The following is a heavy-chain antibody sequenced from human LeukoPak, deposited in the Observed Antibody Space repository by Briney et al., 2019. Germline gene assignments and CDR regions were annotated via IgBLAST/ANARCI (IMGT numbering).Heavy chain of an antibody. D-gene: IGHD1-26*01. CDR3: ARAEVGTTGWFDP. CDR2: TYYKSKWYN. CDR1: GDSVSNKNAA. Sequence: SQTLSLTCAISGDSVSNKNAAWNWIRQSPSRALEWLEKTYYKSKWYNDYATSVKSRITINPDTSKNQISLQLNSVTPEDTAIYYCARAEVGTTGWFDPWGQGTLVTVSS. J-gene: IGHJ5*02. V-gene: IGHV6-1*01.